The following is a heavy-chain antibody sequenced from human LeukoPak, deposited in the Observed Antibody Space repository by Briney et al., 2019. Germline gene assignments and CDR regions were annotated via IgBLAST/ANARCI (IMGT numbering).Heavy chain of an antibody. V-gene: IGHV4-61*02. CDR3: ARDPIAAAALGAFDI. Sequence: SQTLSLTCTVSGGSISSGNYYWNWIRQPAGKGLEWIGRIYTSGSTNFNPSLKSRVTISVDTSKNQFSLKLSSVTAADTAVYYCARDPIAAAALGAFDIWGQGTMVTVSS. D-gene: IGHD6-13*01. CDR2: IYTSGST. J-gene: IGHJ3*02. CDR1: GGSISSGNYY.